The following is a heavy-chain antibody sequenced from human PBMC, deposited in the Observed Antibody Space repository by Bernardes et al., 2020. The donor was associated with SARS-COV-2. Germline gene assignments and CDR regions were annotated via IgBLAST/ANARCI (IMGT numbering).Heavy chain of an antibody. CDR2: FDPEDGET. D-gene: IGHD3-22*01. Sequence: ASVKVSCKVSGYTLTELSMHWVRQAPGKGLEWMGGFDPEDGETIYAQKFQGRVTMTTDTSTSTAYMELRSLRSDDTAVYYCARDRDYYDSSAYVWGQGTTVTVSS. CDR1: GYTLTELS. CDR3: ARDRDYYDSSAYV. J-gene: IGHJ6*02. V-gene: IGHV1-24*01.